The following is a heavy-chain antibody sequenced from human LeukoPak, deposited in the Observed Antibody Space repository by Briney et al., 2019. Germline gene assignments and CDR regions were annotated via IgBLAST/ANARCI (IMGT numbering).Heavy chain of an antibody. Sequence: GGSLRLSCAASGFTFSSYAMHWVRQAPGKGLEWVAVISYDGSNKYYADSVKGRFTISRDNSKNTLYLQMNSLRAEDTAVYYCARTLRSGYDFSEFDYWGQGTLVTVSS. CDR1: GFTFSSYA. J-gene: IGHJ4*02. CDR2: ISYDGSNK. V-gene: IGHV3-30*04. CDR3: ARTLRSGYDFSEFDY. D-gene: IGHD5-12*01.